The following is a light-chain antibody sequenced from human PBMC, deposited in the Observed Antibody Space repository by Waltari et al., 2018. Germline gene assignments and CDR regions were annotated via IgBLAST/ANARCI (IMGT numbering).Light chain of an antibody. CDR3: QSYDSDSQI. Sequence: NFMLTQPHSVSGSPGQTVTISCSRSSGSIGSTYMQWLQLRPGSSPTTLIYEYNKAPSGVHGRFFGSLDSSSNSASLTISGLKTEDEAEYYCQSYDSDSQIFGGGTKLTVL. J-gene: IGLJ2*01. CDR1: SGSIGSTY. V-gene: IGLV6-57*01. CDR2: EYN.